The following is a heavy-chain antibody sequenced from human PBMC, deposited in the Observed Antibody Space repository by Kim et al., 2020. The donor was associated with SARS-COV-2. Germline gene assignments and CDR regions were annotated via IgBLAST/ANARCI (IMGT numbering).Heavy chain of an antibody. V-gene: IGHV3-23*01. J-gene: IGHJ6*02. D-gene: IGHD3-22*01. CDR3: AKDYYDSSGHTHYYYGMDV. CDR2: ISGSGGST. Sequence: GGSLRLSCAASGFTFSSYAMSWVRQAPGKGLEWVSAISGSGGSTYYADSVKGRFTISRDNSKNTLYLQMNSLRAEDTAVYYCAKDYYDSSGHTHYYYGMDVWGQGTTVTVSS. CDR1: GFTFSSYA.